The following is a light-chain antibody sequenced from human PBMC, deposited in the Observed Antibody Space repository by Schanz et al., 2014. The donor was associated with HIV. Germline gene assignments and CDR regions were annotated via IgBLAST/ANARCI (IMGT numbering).Light chain of an antibody. Sequence: QSALTQPASVSGSLGQSITISCTGTSGDVGRYDYVSWYQQHPGQAPKLLIYDVTYRPSGISNRFSGSRSGNTASLTISGLQAEDEADYYCSSYTTSSTLVFGGGTKLTVL. CDR2: DVT. CDR3: SSYTTSSTLV. V-gene: IGLV2-14*03. J-gene: IGLJ2*01. CDR1: SGDVGRYDY.